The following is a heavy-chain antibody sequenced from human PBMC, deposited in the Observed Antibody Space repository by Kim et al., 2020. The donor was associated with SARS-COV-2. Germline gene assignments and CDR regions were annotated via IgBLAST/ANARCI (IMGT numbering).Heavy chain of an antibody. CDR2: ISYDGSNK. CDR1: GFTFSSYA. D-gene: IGHD6-19*01. J-gene: IGHJ4*02. Sequence: GGSLRLSCAASGFTFSSYAMHWVRQAPGKGLEWVAVISYDGSNKYYADSVKGRFTISRDNSKNTLYLQMNSLRAEDTAVYYCARDRKVVAGVFAYWGQGTLVTVSS. CDR3: ARDRKVVAGVFAY. V-gene: IGHV3-30-3*01.